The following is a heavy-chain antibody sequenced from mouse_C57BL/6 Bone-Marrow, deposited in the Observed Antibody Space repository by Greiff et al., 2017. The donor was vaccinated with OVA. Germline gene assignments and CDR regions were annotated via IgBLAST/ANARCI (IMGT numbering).Heavy chain of an antibody. CDR2: ISYDGSN. D-gene: IGHD4-1*01. V-gene: IGHV3-6*01. J-gene: IGHJ1*03. CDR3: ARDETGTEMDWYFDV. Sequence: EVQLQQSGPGLVKPSQSLSLTCSVTGYSITSGYYWNWIRQFPGNKLEWMGYISYDGSNNYNPSLKNRISITRDTSKNQFFLKLNSVTTEDTATYYCARDETGTEMDWYFDVWGTGTTVTVSS. CDR1: GYSITSGYY.